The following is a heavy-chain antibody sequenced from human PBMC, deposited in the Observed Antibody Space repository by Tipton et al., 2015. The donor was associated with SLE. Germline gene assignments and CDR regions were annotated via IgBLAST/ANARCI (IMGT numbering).Heavy chain of an antibody. CDR2: IDPSDSYS. D-gene: IGHD3-16*01. CDR1: GYSFISYW. Sequence: QSRPEVKKPGESLRISCKGTGYSFISYWISWVRQKPGKGLEWMGRIDPSDSYSSYSPSFQGHVTISADKSINTAYLQWSGLKASDTAIYYCATLFGGGWGDFDYWGQGTLVTVSS. V-gene: IGHV5-10-1*01. CDR3: ATLFGGGWGDFDY. J-gene: IGHJ4*02.